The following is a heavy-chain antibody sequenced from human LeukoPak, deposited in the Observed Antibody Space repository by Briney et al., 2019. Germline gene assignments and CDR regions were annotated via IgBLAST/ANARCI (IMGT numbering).Heavy chain of an antibody. Sequence: GASVKVSCKASGYTFTSYGISWVRQAPGQGLEWMGWISAYNGNTNYAQKLQGRVTMTTDTSTSTAHMELRSLRSDDTAVYYCARAIAAAGTPYGDYWGQGTLVTVSS. J-gene: IGHJ4*02. CDR2: ISAYNGNT. V-gene: IGHV1-18*01. CDR1: GYTFTSYG. D-gene: IGHD6-13*01. CDR3: ARAIAAAGTPYGDY.